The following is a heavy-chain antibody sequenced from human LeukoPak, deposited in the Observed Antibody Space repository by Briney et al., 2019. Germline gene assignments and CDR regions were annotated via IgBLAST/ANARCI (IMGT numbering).Heavy chain of an antibody. J-gene: IGHJ4*02. CDR1: GFTVSSNY. CDR2: IYSGGST. CDR3: ARVSRGPHPYYYDSSGYMDY. Sequence: PGGSLRLSCAASGFTVSSNYMSWVRQAPGKGLEWVSVIYSGGSTYYADSVKGRFTISRDDSKNTLYLQMSSLRAEDTAVYYCARVSRGPHPYYYDSSGYMDYWGQGTLVTVSS. D-gene: IGHD3-22*01. V-gene: IGHV3-53*01.